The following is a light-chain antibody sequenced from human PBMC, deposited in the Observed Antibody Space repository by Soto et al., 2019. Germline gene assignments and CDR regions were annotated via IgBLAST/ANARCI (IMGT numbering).Light chain of an antibody. CDR3: QQHNNWPPYT. Sequence: EIVMTQSPATLPVSPGERVTLSCRTSQSISSNLVWYQQKPGQAPRLLIYGASTRATGIPARFSGSGSGTEFTLTISSLQSEDSAVYYCQQHNNWPPYTFGQGTKVDIK. CDR1: QSISSN. CDR2: GAS. V-gene: IGKV3-15*01. J-gene: IGKJ2*01.